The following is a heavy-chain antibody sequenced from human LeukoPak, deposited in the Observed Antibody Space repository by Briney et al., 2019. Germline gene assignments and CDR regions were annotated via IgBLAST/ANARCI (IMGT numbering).Heavy chain of an antibody. J-gene: IGHJ4*02. CDR2: ISSSSSTV. CDR1: GFTFSRYS. V-gene: IGHV3-48*02. D-gene: IGHD3-10*01. CDR3: ARAQTYYGSGSYLY. Sequence: PGGSLRLSCAASGFTFSRYSMNWVRQAPGKGLEWVSYISSSSSTVYYADSLKGRFTISRDNAKNSLYLQMNSLRDEDRAVYYCARAQTYYGSGSYLYWGQGTLVTVSS.